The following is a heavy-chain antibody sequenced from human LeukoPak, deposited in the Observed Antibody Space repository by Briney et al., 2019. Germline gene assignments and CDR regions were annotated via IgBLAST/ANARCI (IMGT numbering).Heavy chain of an antibody. CDR3: ARLVSRDSSGYGQFDW. V-gene: IGHV4-39*01. CDR2: IYFSGTT. CDR1: GGSISSSSYY. Sequence: SETLSLTCSVSGGSISSSSYYWGWIRQPPGKGLEWIGSIYFSGTTYYNPSLKSRVTISVDTSKNQFYLRLTSVTAADTAVYYCARLVSRDSSGYGQFDWWGQGTLVSVSS. D-gene: IGHD3-22*01. J-gene: IGHJ4*02.